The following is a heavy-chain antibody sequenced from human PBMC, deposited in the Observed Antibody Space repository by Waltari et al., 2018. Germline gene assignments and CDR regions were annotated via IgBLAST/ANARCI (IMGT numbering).Heavy chain of an antibody. CDR1: GYSFTNYG. Sequence: QVHLLQSGPEVKKPGASVKVSCKASGYSFTNYGISWVRQAPGQGLEWMGWISADNGNRNYAQKLQGRVTMTTDTSTRTAYMELRNLRSDDTAVYYCAREEDYYYYGMDVWGQGTTVNVSS. V-gene: IGHV1-18*01. J-gene: IGHJ6*02. CDR2: ISADNGNR. CDR3: AREEDYYYYGMDV.